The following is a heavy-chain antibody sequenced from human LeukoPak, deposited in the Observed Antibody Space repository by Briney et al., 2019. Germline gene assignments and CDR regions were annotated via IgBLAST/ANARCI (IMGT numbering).Heavy chain of an antibody. V-gene: IGHV1-2*02. CDR3: ARDLDDYGDYVSPYYYYYYMDV. CDR2: INPNSGGT. D-gene: IGHD4-17*01. J-gene: IGHJ6*03. CDR1: GYTFTGYY. Sequence: SVKVSCKASGYTFTGYYMHWVRQAPGQGLEWMGWINPNSGGTNYAQKFQGRVTMTRDTSISTAYMELSRLRSDDTAVYYCARDLDDYGDYVSPYYYYYYMDVWGKGTTVTVSS.